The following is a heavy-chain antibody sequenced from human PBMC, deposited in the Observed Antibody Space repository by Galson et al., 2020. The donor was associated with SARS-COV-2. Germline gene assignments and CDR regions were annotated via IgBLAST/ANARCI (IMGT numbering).Heavy chain of an antibody. CDR2: IDWDDDK. J-gene: IGHJ6*02. V-gene: IGHV2-70*01. CDR3: ARIPVEMATIGDYYYYGMDV. D-gene: IGHD5-12*01. CDR1: GFSLSTSGMC. Sequence: SGPTLVKPTQTLTLTCTFSGFSLSTSGMCVSWIRQPPGKALGWLALIDWDDDKYYSTSLKTRLTISKDTSKNQVVLTMTNMDPVDTATYYCARIPVEMATIGDYYYYGMDVWGQGTTVTVSS.